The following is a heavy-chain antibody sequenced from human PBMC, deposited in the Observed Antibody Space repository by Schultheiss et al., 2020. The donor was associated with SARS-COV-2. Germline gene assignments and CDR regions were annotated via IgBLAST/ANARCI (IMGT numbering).Heavy chain of an antibody. CDR2: INHSGST. V-gene: IGHV4-34*01. CDR1: GGSFSDYY. CDR3: ARDRCGGDCLFDY. J-gene: IGHJ4*02. Sequence: SETLSLTCAVYGGSFSDYYWSWIRQPPGKGLEWIGEINHSGSTNYNPSLKSRVTISVDTSKNQFSLKLSSVTAADTAVYYCARDRCGGDCLFDYWGQGTLVTVSS. D-gene: IGHD2-21*02.